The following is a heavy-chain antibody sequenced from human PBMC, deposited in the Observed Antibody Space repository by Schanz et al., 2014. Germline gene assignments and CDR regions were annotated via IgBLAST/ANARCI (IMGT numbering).Heavy chain of an antibody. CDR1: GYTFTTYP. V-gene: IGHV7-4-1*02. CDR2: INTKTGNP. CDR3: ARGYCAGTSCPIFDY. Sequence: QVQLVQSGPELKKPGASLKVSCKASGYTFTTYPMNWVRQAPGQGLEWMGWINTKTGNPTYAQGFTGRFVFSLDTSVSTTYLQITNLKADDTAVYYCARGYCAGTSCPIFDYWGQGTLVTVSS. D-gene: IGHD2-2*01. J-gene: IGHJ4*02.